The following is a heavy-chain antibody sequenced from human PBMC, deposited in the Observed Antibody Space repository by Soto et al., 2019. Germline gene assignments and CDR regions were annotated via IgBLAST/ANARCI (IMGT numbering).Heavy chain of an antibody. J-gene: IGHJ6*03. D-gene: IGHD3-3*01. CDR2: ISWNSGSI. CDR3: AKDMTLEQPHTGYYYYYMDV. V-gene: IGHV3-9*01. CDR1: GFTFDDYA. Sequence: GGSLRLSCAASGFTFDDYAMHWVRQAPGKGLEWVSGISWNSGSIGYADSVKGRFTISRDNAKNSLYLQMNSLRAEDTALYYCAKDMTLEQPHTGYYYYYMDVWGKGTTVTVSS.